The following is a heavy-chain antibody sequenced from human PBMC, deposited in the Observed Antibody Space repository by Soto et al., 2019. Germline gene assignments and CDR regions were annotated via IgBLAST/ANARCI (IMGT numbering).Heavy chain of an antibody. CDR2: IDPSDSYT. V-gene: IGHV5-10-1*01. CDR3: ARGYYYDSSGYYYYFDY. Sequence: PGESLKISCKGSGYSLTSYWISWVRQMPGKGLEWMGRIDPSDSYTNYSPSFQGHVTISADKSISTAYLQWSSLKASDTAMYYCARGYYYDSSGYYYYFDYWGQGTLVTVSS. J-gene: IGHJ4*02. D-gene: IGHD3-22*01. CDR1: GYSLTSYW.